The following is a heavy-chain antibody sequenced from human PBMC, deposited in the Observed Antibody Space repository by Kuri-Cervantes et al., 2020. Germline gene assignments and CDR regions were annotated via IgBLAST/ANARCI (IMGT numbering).Heavy chain of an antibody. J-gene: IGHJ3*02. CDR2: IGSSSTYI. V-gene: IGHV3-21*01. Sequence: GESLKISCAASGFTLSSYGMNWVRQAPGKGLEWVSSIGSSSTYIYYADSVKGRFTISRDNAKNSLYLQMNSLRAEDTAVYYCAREYYYDSSGYYDAFDIWGQGTMVTVSS. D-gene: IGHD3-22*01. CDR1: GFTLSSYG. CDR3: AREYYYDSSGYYDAFDI.